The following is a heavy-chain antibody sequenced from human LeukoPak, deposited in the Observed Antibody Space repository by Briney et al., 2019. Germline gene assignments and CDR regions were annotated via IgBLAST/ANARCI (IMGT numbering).Heavy chain of an antibody. CDR2: ISGSGGST. D-gene: IGHD3-22*01. V-gene: IGHV3-23*01. J-gene: IGHJ4*02. Sequence: GGSLRLSGAASGFTFSSYAMSWVRQAPGKGLEWVSGISGSGGSTYYADSGKGRFTISRDNSKNTLYLRMNSLRAEDTALYYCASNLWDYSDGSGNYPLDYWGQGTLVTVSS. CDR1: GFTFSSYA. CDR3: ASNLWDYSDGSGNYPLDY.